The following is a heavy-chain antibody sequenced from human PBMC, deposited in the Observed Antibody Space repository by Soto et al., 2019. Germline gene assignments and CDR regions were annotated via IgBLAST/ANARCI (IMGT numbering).Heavy chain of an antibody. J-gene: IGHJ6*04. CDR1: GGTFSSYA. CDR3: AGYCSSTSCYTFYYGMDV. D-gene: IGHD2-2*02. CDR2: IIPIFGTA. V-gene: IGHV1-69*13. Sequence: SVKVSCKASGGTFSSYAISWVRQAPGQGLEWMGGIIPIFGTANYAQKFQGRVTITADESTSTAYMELSSLRSEDTAVYHCAGYCSSTSCYTFYYGMDVWGKGTTVTVSS.